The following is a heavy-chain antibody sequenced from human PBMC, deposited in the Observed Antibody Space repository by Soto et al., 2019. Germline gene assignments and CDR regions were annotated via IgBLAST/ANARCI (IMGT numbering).Heavy chain of an antibody. CDR1: GGSISSYY. V-gene: IGHV4-59*01. CDR3: ARDKVVAATSGAKYYYYYYMDV. J-gene: IGHJ6*03. CDR2: IYYSGST. Sequence: SETLSLTCTVSGGSISSYYWSWIRQPPGKGLEWIGYIYYSGSTNYNPSLKSRVTISVDTSKNQFSLKLSSVTAADTAVYYCARDKVVAATSGAKYYYYYYMDVWGKGTTVTVSS. D-gene: IGHD2-15*01.